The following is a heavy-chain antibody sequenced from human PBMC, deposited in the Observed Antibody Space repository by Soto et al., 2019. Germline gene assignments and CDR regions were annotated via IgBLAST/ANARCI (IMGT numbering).Heavy chain of an antibody. J-gene: IGHJ4*02. D-gene: IGHD1-26*01. CDR1: GFTFSSYA. Sequence: GGSLRLSCAASGFTFSSYAMSWVRQAPGKGLEWVSAISGSGGSTYYADSVKGRFTISRDNSKNTLYLQMNSLRAEDTAVYYCARRLLSGSYEIDYWGQGTLVTVSS. CDR3: ARRLLSGSYEIDY. V-gene: IGHV3-23*01. CDR2: ISGSGGST.